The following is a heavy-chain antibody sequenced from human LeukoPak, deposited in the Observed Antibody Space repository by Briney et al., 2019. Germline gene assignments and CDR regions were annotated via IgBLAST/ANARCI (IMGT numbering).Heavy chain of an antibody. D-gene: IGHD6-13*01. CDR1: GFTFSNYA. J-gene: IGHJ4*02. V-gene: IGHV3-64D*06. CDR3: VKAAGSWYGYFDY. CDR2: ISDNGGNT. Sequence: GGSLRLSCSASGFTFSNYAIHWVRQAPGKGLEYVSTISDNGGNTNYADSVKGRFTIPRDNSKNTLYLQMSRLRPEDTAVYYCVKAAGSWYGYFDYWGQGTLVTVSS.